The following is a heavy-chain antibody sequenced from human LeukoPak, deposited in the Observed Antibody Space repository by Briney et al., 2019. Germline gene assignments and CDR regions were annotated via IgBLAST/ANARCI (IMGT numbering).Heavy chain of an antibody. CDR2: IYYSGST. D-gene: IGHD6-13*01. CDR1: GGSISSSSYY. Sequence: SETLSLTCTVSGGSISSSSYYWGWIRQPPGKGLEWIGSIYYSGSTYYNPSLKSRVTISVDTSKNQFSLKLSSVTAADTAVYYCARHVSEDSSSWYVWFDPWGQGTLVTVSS. CDR3: ARHVSEDSSSWYVWFDP. V-gene: IGHV4-39*01. J-gene: IGHJ5*02.